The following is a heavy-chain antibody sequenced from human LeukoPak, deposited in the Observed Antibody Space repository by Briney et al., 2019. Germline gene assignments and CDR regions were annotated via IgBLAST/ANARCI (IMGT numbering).Heavy chain of an antibody. CDR2: ICGRGGST. J-gene: IGHJ4*02. CDR3: AKVSYDFWSGYCTCFDY. D-gene: IGHD3-3*01. Sequence: GGSLRLSCAASGFTFSSYAMSWVPQAPGKGREGVSDICGRGGSTYSAASVKGRFTISRDNSKTTLYLQMNSLRAEDTAVYYCAKVSYDFWSGYCTCFDYWGQGTLVTVSS. CDR1: GFTFSSYA. V-gene: IGHV3-23*01.